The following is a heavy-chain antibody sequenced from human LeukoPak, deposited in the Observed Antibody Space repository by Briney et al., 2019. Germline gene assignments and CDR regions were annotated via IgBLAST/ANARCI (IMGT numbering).Heavy chain of an antibody. CDR1: GLTFSSHW. J-gene: IGHJ3*01. Sequence: PGGSLRLSCAASGLTFSSHWMHWVRQAPGKGLVWVSRITNDGSSTTYADSVKGRFTISRDNAKNMLYLQVNSLRAEDTAVYYCAREGMVRGVPDAFDLWGQGTMVTVSS. CDR2: ITNDGSST. D-gene: IGHD3-10*01. V-gene: IGHV3-74*01. CDR3: AREGMVRGVPDAFDL.